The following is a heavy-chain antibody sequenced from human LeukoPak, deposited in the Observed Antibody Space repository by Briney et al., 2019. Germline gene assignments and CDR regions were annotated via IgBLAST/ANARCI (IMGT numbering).Heavy chain of an antibody. J-gene: IGHJ5*02. D-gene: IGHD3-9*01. V-gene: IGHV4-34*01. CDR2: INHSGST. CDR1: GGSFSGYY. CDR3: ARQKSGYDILTGYQNWFDP. Sequence: PSETLSLTCAVYGGSFSGYYWSWIRQPPGKGLEWIGEINHSGSTNYNPSLKSRVTISVDTSKNQFSLQLNSVTPEDTAVYYCARQKSGYDILTGYQNWFDPWGQGTLVTVSS.